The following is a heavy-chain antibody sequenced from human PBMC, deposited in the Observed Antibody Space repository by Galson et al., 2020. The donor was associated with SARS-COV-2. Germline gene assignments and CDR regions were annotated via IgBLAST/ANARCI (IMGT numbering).Heavy chain of an antibody. D-gene: IGHD3-3*01. CDR2: IYSGGST. CDR3: STPGITIFGVPHDYYYYGMDV. Sequence: GESLKISCAASGFTVSSNYMSWVRQAPGKGLEWVSVIYSGGSTYYADSVKGRFTISRDNSKNTLYLQMNSLRAEDTAVYYCSTPGITIFGVPHDYYYYGMDVWGQGTTVTVSS. CDR1: GFTVSSNY. V-gene: IGHV3-66*01. J-gene: IGHJ6*02.